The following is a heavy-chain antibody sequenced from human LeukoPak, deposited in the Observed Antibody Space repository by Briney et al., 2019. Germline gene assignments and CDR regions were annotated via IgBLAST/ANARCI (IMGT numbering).Heavy chain of an antibody. D-gene: IGHD3-3*01. J-gene: IGHJ4*02. CDR2: INHSGST. CDR3: ARVKRRFLEWLLDY. CDR1: GGSFSGYY. V-gene: IGHV4-34*01. Sequence: PSETLSLTCAVYGGSFSGYYCSWIRQPPGKGLEWIGEINHSGSTNYNPSLKSRVTISVDTSKNQFSLKLSSVTAADTAVYYCARVKRRFLEWLLDYWGQGTLVTVSS.